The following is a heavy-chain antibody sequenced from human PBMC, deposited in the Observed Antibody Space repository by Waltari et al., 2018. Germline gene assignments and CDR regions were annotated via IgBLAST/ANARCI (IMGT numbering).Heavy chain of an antibody. D-gene: IGHD3-22*01. CDR3: AKDFGYYYDSSGSPFDY. V-gene: IGHV3-23*04. Sequence: EVQLVESGGGLVQPGGSLRLSCAASGFTFSSYVMSWVRQAPGKGLEWVSAISGSGGSTYYADSVKGRFTISRDNSKNTLYLQMNSLRAEDTAVYYCAKDFGYYYDSSGSPFDYWGQGTLVTVSS. CDR1: GFTFSSYV. CDR2: ISGSGGST. J-gene: IGHJ4*02.